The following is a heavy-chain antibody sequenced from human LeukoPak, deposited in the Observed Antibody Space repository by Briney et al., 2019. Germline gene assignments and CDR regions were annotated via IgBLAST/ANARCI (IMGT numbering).Heavy chain of an antibody. CDR3: AKWAYDSSY. J-gene: IGHJ4*02. V-gene: IGHV3-30*18. D-gene: IGHD3-22*01. CDR2: ISYDGSNK. CDR1: GFTFSSYG. Sequence: GGSLRLSCAASGFTFSSYGMHWVSQAPGKGLEWVAVISYDGSNKYYADSVKGRFTISRDNSKNTLYLQMNSLRAEDTAVYYCAKWAYDSSYWGQGTLVTVSS.